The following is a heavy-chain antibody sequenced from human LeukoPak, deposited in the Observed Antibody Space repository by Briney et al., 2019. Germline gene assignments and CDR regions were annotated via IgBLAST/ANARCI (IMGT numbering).Heavy chain of an antibody. J-gene: IGHJ4*02. CDR1: GYTFTGYG. CDR2: INANSGGT. Sequence: ASVKVSCKASGYTFTGYGMRWVRQAPGQGLEWMGWINANSGGTNYAQKFQGRVTMTTDTSISTAYMELSRLRSDDTAVYYCERTGATVEYFDYWGKGTTVTVSS. D-gene: IGHD1-26*01. V-gene: IGHV1-2*02. CDR3: ERTGATVEYFDY.